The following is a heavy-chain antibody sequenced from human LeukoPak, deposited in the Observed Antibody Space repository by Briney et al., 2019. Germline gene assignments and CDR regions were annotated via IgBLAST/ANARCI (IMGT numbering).Heavy chain of an antibody. V-gene: IGHV1-69*13. CDR2: IIPIFGTA. CDR1: GGTFSSYA. D-gene: IGHD1-26*01. Sequence: EASVKVSCKASGGTFSSYAISWVRQAPGQGLEWMGGIIPIFGTANYAQKFQGRVTITADESTSTAYMELSSLRSEDTAVYYCARGSLGGSPDRYFDYWGQGTLVTVSS. CDR3: ARGSLGGSPDRYFDY. J-gene: IGHJ4*02.